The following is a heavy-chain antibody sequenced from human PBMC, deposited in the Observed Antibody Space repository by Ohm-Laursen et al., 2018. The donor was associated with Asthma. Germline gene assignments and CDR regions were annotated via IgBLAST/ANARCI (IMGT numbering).Heavy chain of an antibody. Sequence: SLRLSCAASGFIVSDCFMHWVRQRPGEGLVWISHLFPDGRSTNYADSVRGRFTFSRDDAQNTVYLQMHSLRVDDTAVYFCARGNVEGLLWGQGTLVTVSS. CDR1: GFIVSDCF. J-gene: IGHJ4*02. V-gene: IGHV3-74*01. CDR3: ARGNVEGLL. CDR2: LFPDGRST.